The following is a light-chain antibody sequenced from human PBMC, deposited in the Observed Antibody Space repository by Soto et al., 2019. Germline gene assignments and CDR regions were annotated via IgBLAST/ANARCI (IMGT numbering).Light chain of an antibody. CDR1: SSDVGSYNL. CDR3: CSYTRTSNHYF. V-gene: IGLV2-14*02. CDR2: EGS. Sequence: QSALTQPASVSGSPGQSITISCTGTSSDVGSYNLVSWYQQHPGKAPKLMIYEGSKRPSGVSNRFSGSKSGNTASLTISGLQAEDEADYYCCSYTRTSNHYFFGSGTKVTVL. J-gene: IGLJ1*01.